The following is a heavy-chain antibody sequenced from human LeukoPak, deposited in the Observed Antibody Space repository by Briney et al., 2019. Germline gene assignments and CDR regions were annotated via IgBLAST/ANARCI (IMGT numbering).Heavy chain of an antibody. J-gene: IGHJ4*02. V-gene: IGHV4-38-2*02. CDR2: IYHSGNT. Sequence: SETLSLTCTVSSYSISSGYYWGWIRQPPGKGLEWIGNIYHSGNTYYKPSLKSRVTISVDASKNQFSLKLSSVTAADTAVYYCARVTSRLGVCDYWGQGTLVTVSS. D-gene: IGHD2-8*01. CDR3: ARVTSRLGVCDY. CDR1: SYSISSGYY.